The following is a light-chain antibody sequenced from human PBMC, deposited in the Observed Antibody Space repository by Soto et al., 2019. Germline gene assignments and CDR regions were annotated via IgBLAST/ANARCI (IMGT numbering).Light chain of an antibody. CDR2: VNN. CDR3: QSYDDTLSGSWV. J-gene: IGLJ1*01. V-gene: IGLV1-40*01. CDR1: SSNVGAGSD. Sequence: QSVLTQPLSVSGAPGQRVTISCSGSSSNVGAGSDVYWYQQLPGTAPRLLISVNNKRPSGVPDRFSGSKSGTSASLAITGLRPEDEADYYCQSYDDTLSGSWVFGTGTKVTVL.